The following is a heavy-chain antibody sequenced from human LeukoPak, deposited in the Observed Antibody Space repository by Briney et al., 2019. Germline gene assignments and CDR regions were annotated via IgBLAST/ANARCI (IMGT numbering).Heavy chain of an antibody. Sequence: SETLSLTCAVSGGSMSSSNWWNWVRQPPGKGLEWIGEIYHSGSTNSNPSLKSRVTISVDKSKNQFSLKLSSVTAADTAVYYCAPKGGSFRSFDYWGQGTLVTVSS. CDR3: APKGGSFRSFDY. D-gene: IGHD1-26*01. V-gene: IGHV4-4*02. CDR1: GGSMSSSNW. J-gene: IGHJ4*02. CDR2: IYHSGST.